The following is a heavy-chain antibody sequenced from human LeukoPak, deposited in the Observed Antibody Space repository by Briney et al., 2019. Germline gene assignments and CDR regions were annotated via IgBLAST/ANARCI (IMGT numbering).Heavy chain of an antibody. CDR1: DGSISSHY. CDR3: ARSGGSSGWYYFDN. J-gene: IGHJ4*02. V-gene: IGHV4-4*07. Sequence: SETLSLTCTVSDGSISSHYRSWIRQPAGKGLEWIGRIYTSGSTNYNPSLSSRVTMSVDTSKNQFSLNLRSVTAADTAVYYCARSGGSSGWYYFDNWGQGALVTVSS. D-gene: IGHD6-19*01. CDR2: IYTSGST.